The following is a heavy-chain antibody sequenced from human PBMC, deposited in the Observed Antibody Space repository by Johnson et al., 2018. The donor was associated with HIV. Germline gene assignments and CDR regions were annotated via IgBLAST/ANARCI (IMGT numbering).Heavy chain of an antibody. CDR1: GFTFSSYG. CDR3: AKDLRSGNRREAFDI. CDR2: IWYDGRNK. V-gene: IGHV3-33*06. D-gene: IGHD1-14*01. J-gene: IGHJ3*02. Sequence: QMLLVESGGGVVQPGRSLRLSCAASGFTFSSYGMHWVRQAPGKGVEWVAVIWYDGRNKYSADSVKGRFTISRDNSKNTLYLQMNSLRAEDTAVYYCAKDLRSGNRREAFDIWGQGTMVTVSS.